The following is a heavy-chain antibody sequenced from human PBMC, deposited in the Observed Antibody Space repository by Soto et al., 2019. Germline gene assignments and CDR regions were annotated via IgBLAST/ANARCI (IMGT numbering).Heavy chain of an antibody. Sequence: GGSLRLSCAASGFTFSSYSMNWVRQAPGKGLEWVSSISSSSSYIYYADSVKGRFTISRGNAKNSLYLQMNSLRAEDTAVYYCARALSDYYDSSGYRHYYYGMDVWGQGTTVTVSS. CDR2: ISSSSSYI. V-gene: IGHV3-21*01. J-gene: IGHJ6*02. D-gene: IGHD3-22*01. CDR1: GFTFSSYS. CDR3: ARALSDYYDSSGYRHYYYGMDV.